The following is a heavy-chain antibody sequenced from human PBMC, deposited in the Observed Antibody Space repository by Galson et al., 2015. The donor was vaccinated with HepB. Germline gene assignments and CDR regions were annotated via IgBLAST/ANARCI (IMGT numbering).Heavy chain of an antibody. J-gene: IGHJ6*03. CDR3: AKKGWDIAVVPDPMHRYYYMDV. CDR1: GFTFSSYA. CDR2: ISGSGGGT. V-gene: IGHV3-23*01. D-gene: IGHD2-2*01. Sequence: SLRLSCAASGFTFSSYAMTWVRQAPGKGLEWVSVISGSGGGTYYADSVKGRFTISRDKSKNKVYLQMNSLRAEDTAVYYCAKKGWDIAVVPDPMHRYYYMDVWGKGTTVTVSS.